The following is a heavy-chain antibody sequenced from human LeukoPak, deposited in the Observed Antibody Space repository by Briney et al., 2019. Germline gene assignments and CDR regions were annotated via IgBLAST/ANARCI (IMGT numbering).Heavy chain of an antibody. J-gene: IGHJ6*03. Sequence: ASVKVSCKASGYTFTSYDINWVRQATGQGLEWMGWMNPNSGNTGYAQKFQGRVTITRNTSINTAYMELRRLRFEDTAVYYCARGPGIPDYYYYYMDVWGKGTTVTVSS. V-gene: IGHV1-8*03. CDR1: GYTFTSYD. CDR2: MNPNSGNT. CDR3: ARGPGIPDYYYYYMDV. D-gene: IGHD1-14*01.